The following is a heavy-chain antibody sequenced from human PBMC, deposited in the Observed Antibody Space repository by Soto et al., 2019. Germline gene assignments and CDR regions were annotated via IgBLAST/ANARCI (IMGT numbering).Heavy chain of an antibody. CDR2: ISGSGGST. J-gene: IGHJ4*02. D-gene: IGHD6-19*01. CDR3: AKDSDSSGWFYYFDY. CDR1: GFTFSSYA. Sequence: PGGSLRLSCAASGFTFSSYAMSWVRQAPGKGLEWVSAISGSGGSTYYADSVKGRFTISRDNSKNTLYLQMNSLRAEDTAVYYCAKDSDSSGWFYYFDYWGQGTLVTVSS. V-gene: IGHV3-23*01.